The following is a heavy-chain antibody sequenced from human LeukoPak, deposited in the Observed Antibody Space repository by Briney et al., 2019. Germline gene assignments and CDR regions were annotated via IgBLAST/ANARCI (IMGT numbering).Heavy chain of an antibody. CDR3: ARRLEAGLFDY. V-gene: IGHV4-39*01. D-gene: IGHD3-3*01. J-gene: IGHJ4*02. CDR2: IYYSGST. Sequence: SETLSLTCTVSGGSISSSSYYWGWIRQPPGKGLEWIGSIYYSGSTYYNPSLKSRVTISVDTSKNQFSLKLSSVTAADTAVYYCARRLEAGLFDYWGQGTLVTVSS. CDR1: GGSISSSSYY.